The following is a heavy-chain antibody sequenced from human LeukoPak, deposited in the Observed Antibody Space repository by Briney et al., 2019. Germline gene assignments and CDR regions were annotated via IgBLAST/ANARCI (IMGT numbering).Heavy chain of an antibody. D-gene: IGHD2-21*01. Sequence: ASVTVSYLPSVYTFPHYYMHWVGPAPGQGLAWMGIINPCGGDKSYAQRFQGRGTMTRDIATSTVYMELGSLKSEETAVYYCARGRHILMVSRNFDYWGQGTLVTVSS. J-gene: IGHJ4*02. V-gene: IGHV1-46*01. CDR1: VYTFPHYY. CDR2: INPCGGDK. CDR3: ARGRHILMVSRNFDY.